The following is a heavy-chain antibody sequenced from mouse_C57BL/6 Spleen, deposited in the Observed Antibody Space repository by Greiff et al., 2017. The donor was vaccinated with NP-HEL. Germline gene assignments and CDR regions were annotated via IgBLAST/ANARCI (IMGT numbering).Heavy chain of an antibody. J-gene: IGHJ1*03. CDR1: GFTFSDYY. V-gene: IGHV5-16*01. CDR3: ARASYYGSSYWYFDV. D-gene: IGHD1-1*01. Sequence: EVNVVESEGGLVQPGSSMKLSCTASGFTFSDYYMAWVRQVPEKGLEWVANINYDGSSTYYLDSLKSRFIISRDNAKNILYLQMSSLKSEDTATYYCARASYYGSSYWYFDVWGTGTTVTVSS. CDR2: INYDGSST.